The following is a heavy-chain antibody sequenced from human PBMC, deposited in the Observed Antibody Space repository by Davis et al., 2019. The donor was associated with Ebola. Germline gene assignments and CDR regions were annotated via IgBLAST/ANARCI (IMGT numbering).Heavy chain of an antibody. V-gene: IGHV4-39*01. Sequence: SETLSLTCTVSGGSISRSSQYCGWIRQPPGKGLEWVASIYYTGSDYYNPSLESRVAISVDASKNQFSLKLSSVTAADTAEYYCARSIVGADAFDIWGQGTMVTVSS. CDR2: IYYTGSD. D-gene: IGHD1-26*01. J-gene: IGHJ3*02. CDR3: ARSIVGADAFDI. CDR1: GGSISRSSQY.